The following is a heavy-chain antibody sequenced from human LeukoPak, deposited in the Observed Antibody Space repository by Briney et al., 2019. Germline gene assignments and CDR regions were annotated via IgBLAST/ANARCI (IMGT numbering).Heavy chain of an antibody. V-gene: IGHV3-7*01. J-gene: IGHJ4*02. CDR3: ARSAYYYGSGSYYRPSTTDY. CDR2: IKEDGSEK. CDR1: GFTFSSYW. Sequence: PGGSLRLSCAASGFTFSSYWMGWVRQASGKGLEWVANIKEDGSEKYYVDSVKGRFTISRDDAKNSLYLQMNSLRAEDTAVYYCARSAYYYGSGSYYRPSTTDYWGQGTLVTVSS. D-gene: IGHD3-10*01.